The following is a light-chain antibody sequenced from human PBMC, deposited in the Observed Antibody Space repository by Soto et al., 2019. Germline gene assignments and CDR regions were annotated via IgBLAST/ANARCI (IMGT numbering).Light chain of an antibody. J-gene: IGKJ5*01. V-gene: IGKV3-15*01. CDR3: QQYNTWPPIT. Sequence: EIVMTQSPATLSVSPGERATLSCRVSQSVSSNLAWYQQKPGQAPRLLIYGASTRATGIPARFSGSGSGTEFTLTISSLQSEDFAVYYCQQYNTWPPITSGQGTRLESK. CDR2: GAS. CDR1: QSVSSN.